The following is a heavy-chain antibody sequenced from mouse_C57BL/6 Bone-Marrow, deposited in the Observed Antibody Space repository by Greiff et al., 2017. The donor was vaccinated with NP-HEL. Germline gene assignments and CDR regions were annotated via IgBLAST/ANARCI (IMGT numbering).Heavy chain of an antibody. Sequence: VQLQQSGPELVKPGASVKISCKASGYAFSSSWMNWVKQRPGKGLEWIGRIYPGDGDTNYNGKFKGKATLTADKSSSTAYMQLSSLTSEDSAVYFCARTGTTVGDYFDYWGQGTTLTVSS. J-gene: IGHJ2*01. CDR1: GYAFSSSW. CDR3: ARTGTTVGDYFDY. D-gene: IGHD1-1*01. V-gene: IGHV1-82*01. CDR2: IYPGDGDT.